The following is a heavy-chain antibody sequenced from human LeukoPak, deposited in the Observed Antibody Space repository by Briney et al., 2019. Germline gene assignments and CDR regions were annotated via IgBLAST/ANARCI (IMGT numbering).Heavy chain of an antibody. Sequence: PGGSLRLSCVASGFTFSNYAMSWVRQAPGKGLQWVSTIRQSGGITYYADSVKGRFTISRDNSKNTVYLQMNSLKAEDTAVYYCAKRLYTDRGIDNWGQGTLVTVSS. D-gene: IGHD1-14*01. CDR1: GFTFSNYA. J-gene: IGHJ4*02. CDR3: AKRLYTDRGIDN. V-gene: IGHV3-23*01. CDR2: IRQSGGIT.